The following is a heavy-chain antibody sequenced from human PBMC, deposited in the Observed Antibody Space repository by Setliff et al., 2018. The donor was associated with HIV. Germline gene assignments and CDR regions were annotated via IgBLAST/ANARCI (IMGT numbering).Heavy chain of an antibody. J-gene: IGHJ4*02. CDR3: ARDVAVAGTEF. V-gene: IGHV3-7*01. Sequence: GGSLRLSCAVSGFTFTSYWMIWVRQAPGKGLEWVANINQDGSEKNHVDSVKGRFTISRDNAKNSLYLQMNSLRAEDTAVYFCARDVAVAGTEFWGQGTLVTVSS. CDR1: GFTFTSYW. CDR2: INQDGSEK. D-gene: IGHD6-19*01.